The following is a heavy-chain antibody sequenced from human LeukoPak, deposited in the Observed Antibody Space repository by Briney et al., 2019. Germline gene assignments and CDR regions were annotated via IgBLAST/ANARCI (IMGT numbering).Heavy chain of an antibody. J-gene: IGHJ2*01. D-gene: IGHD2-2*02. CDR2: ISSNGGST. V-gene: IGHV3-64*01. Sequence: PGGSLRLSCAASGFTFSSYAMHWVRQAPGKGLEYVSAISSNGGSTYYANSVKGRFTISRDNSKNTLYLQMGSLRAEDMAVYYCARARVYTGWYFDLWGRGTLVTVSS. CDR1: GFTFSSYA. CDR3: ARARVYTGWYFDL.